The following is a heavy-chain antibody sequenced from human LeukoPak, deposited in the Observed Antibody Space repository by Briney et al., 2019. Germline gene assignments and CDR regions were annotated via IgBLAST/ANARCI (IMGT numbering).Heavy chain of an antibody. Sequence: SETLSLTCNVSGASITSNYWSWIRQPPGKGLEWIGYIFYIGNTDYNPSLKSRVTISLDMSKTQFSPKLNSVTAADTAVYYCARLLRSVTTSAIWYFDLWGRGTLVTVSS. J-gene: IGHJ2*01. CDR1: GASITSNY. V-gene: IGHV4-59*08. D-gene: IGHD4-17*01. CDR3: ARLLRSVTTSAIWYFDL. CDR2: IFYIGNT.